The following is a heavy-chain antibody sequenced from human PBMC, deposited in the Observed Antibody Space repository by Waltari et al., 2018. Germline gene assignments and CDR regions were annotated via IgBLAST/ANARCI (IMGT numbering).Heavy chain of an antibody. CDR3: ARAKVTPPLLIVPAFDY. J-gene: IGHJ4*02. CDR1: GYSIADFY. Sequence: VHLVQSGPEVRKPGATVKISCKVAGYSIADFYMHWVRQAPGKGLEWVGLIEPEHGETKYAKKFKGSVTITADTSTDTAYMELSSLTSEATSVYFCARAKVTPPLLIVPAFDYWRQGTLATFSS. V-gene: IGHV1-69-2*01. D-gene: IGHD6-6*01. CDR2: IEPEHGET.